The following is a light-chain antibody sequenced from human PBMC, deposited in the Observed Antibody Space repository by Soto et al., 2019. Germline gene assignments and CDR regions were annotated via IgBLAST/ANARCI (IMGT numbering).Light chain of an antibody. Sequence: DFVMTQSPDSLAVSLGERATINCKSSQSVLYGSNNKNYLAWYQQKPGQPPKLLINLASTRQSGVPDRFSGSGSGTDFNLPTSSLQAEAVAVYYCQPYYGIPLTFGGGTRVEIK. V-gene: IGKV4-1*01. CDR2: LAS. CDR3: QPYYGIPLT. J-gene: IGKJ4*01. CDR1: QSVLYGSNNKNY.